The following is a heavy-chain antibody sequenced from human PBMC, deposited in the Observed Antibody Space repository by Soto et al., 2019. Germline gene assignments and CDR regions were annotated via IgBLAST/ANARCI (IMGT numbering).Heavy chain of an antibody. Sequence: SETLSLTCTVSGGSISSGDYYWSWIRQPPGKGLEWIGYIYYSGSTYYNPSLKSRVTISVDTSKNQFSLKLSSVTAADTAVYYCARAVTYYDFWSPDAGGMDVWGQGTTVT. V-gene: IGHV4-30-4*01. D-gene: IGHD3-3*01. CDR1: GGSISSGDYY. J-gene: IGHJ6*02. CDR2: IYYSGST. CDR3: ARAVTYYDFWSPDAGGMDV.